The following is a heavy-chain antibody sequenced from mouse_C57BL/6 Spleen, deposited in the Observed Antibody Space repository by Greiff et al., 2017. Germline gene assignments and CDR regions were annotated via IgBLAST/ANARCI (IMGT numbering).Heavy chain of an antibody. CDR1: GFTFSSYG. D-gene: IGHD2-3*01. CDR2: ISSGGSYT. J-gene: IGHJ2*01. Sequence: EVQLVESGGDLVKPGGSLKLSCAASGFTFSSYGMSWVRQTPDTRLEWVATISSGGSYTYYPDSVKGRFTISRDNAKNTLYLQMSSLKSEDTAMYYCARQGYDEDFDYWGQGTTLTVSS. V-gene: IGHV5-6*01. CDR3: ARQGYDEDFDY.